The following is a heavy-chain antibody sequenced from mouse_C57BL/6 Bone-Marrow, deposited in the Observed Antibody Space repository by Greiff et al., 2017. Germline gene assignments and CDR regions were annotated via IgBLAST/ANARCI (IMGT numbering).Heavy chain of an antibody. J-gene: IGHJ3*01. CDR1: GFSLTSYA. CDR2: ICTGGGT. V-gene: IGHV2-9-1*01. CDR3: ARNRRETGQFAY. Sequence: VHLVESGPGLVAPSQSLSITCTVSGFSLTSYAISWVRQPPGKGLEWLGVICTGGGTNYNSALKSRLSITEDNSKSQVFLKMNSLQTDDSAIYYCARNRRETGQFAYWGQGTLVTVSA.